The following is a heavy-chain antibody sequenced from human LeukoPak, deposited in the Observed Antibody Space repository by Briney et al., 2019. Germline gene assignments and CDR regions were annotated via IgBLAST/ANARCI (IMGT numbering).Heavy chain of an antibody. Sequence: SETLSLTCAVSGDSIGRGSYYWGWIRQPPGKGLEWIGSIYYSGSTYYTPSLKSRVTISVDTSKNQFSLKLSSVTAADTAVYYCARAGGIPASFDYWGQGTLVTVSS. CDR2: IYYSGST. J-gene: IGHJ4*02. CDR1: GDSIGRGSYY. V-gene: IGHV4-39*07. CDR3: ARAGGIPASFDY. D-gene: IGHD6-25*01.